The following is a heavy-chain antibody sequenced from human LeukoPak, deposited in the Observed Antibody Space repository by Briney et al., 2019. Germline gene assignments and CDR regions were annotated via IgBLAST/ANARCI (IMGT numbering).Heavy chain of an antibody. V-gene: IGHV1-69*13. CDR1: GGTFSSYA. CDR3: ARDLTISVLGYGYYYMDV. Sequence: SVKVSCKASGGTFSSYAISWVRQAPGQGLEWMGGIIPIFGTANYAQKFQGRVTITADESTSTAYMELSSLRSEDTAVYYCARDLTISVLGYGYYYMDVWGKGTTVTVSS. J-gene: IGHJ6*03. CDR2: IIPIFGTA. D-gene: IGHD3-3*01.